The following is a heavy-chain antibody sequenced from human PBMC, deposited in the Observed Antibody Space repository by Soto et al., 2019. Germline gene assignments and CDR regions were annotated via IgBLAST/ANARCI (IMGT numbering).Heavy chain of an antibody. Sequence: GGSLRLSCAASGVPFSSYAMHWVRQAPGKGLEWVAVISYDGSNKYYADSVKGRFTISRDNSKNTLYLQMNSLRAEDTAVYYCARDRYSSGWYGAGYYYYGMDVWGQGTTVTVSS. J-gene: IGHJ6*02. V-gene: IGHV3-30-3*01. CDR3: ARDRYSSGWYGAGYYYYGMDV. CDR2: ISYDGSNK. D-gene: IGHD6-19*01. CDR1: GVPFSSYA.